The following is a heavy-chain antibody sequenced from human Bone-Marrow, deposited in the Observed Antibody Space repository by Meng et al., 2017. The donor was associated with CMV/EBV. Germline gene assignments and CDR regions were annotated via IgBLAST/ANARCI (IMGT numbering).Heavy chain of an antibody. J-gene: IGHJ4*02. D-gene: IGHD1-26*01. V-gene: IGHV3-11*01. Sequence: LSLTCASSGFTFSRYYMIWIRQSPGRGLEWISYINIGGSVTYLADSVKGRFSISRDNANNSVYLQMNSLRAEDTALYYCARGMEGASVSIADSWGQGVLVTVSS. CDR1: GFTFSRYY. CDR3: ARGMEGASVSIADS. CDR2: INIGGSVT.